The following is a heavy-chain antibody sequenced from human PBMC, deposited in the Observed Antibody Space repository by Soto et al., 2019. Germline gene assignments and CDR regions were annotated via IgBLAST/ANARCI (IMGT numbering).Heavy chain of an antibody. J-gene: IGHJ5*02. CDR2: VNPDGSRT. CDR3: ARVKLGSYDWFDP. Sequence: EVQLVESGGGLVQPGGSLRLSCAASAFTFSNYWMHWVRQAPGKGLVWVARVNPDGSRTNYADSVKGRFTISRDNARTTLYLQMNSLRAEDTAVYYCARVKLGSYDWFDPWGQGTLVIVSS. V-gene: IGHV3-74*01. D-gene: IGHD3-16*01. CDR1: AFTFSNYW.